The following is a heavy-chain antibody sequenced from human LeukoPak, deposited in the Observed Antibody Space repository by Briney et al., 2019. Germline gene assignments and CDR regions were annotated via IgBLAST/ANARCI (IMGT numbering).Heavy chain of an antibody. Sequence: GAPVKVSCRASGYTFTAYYIHWVRQAPGQGLEWMGWINPNSGDTNLPQRFQGRVTMTRDTSIITVYMELSSPTSDDTGMYYCARGPTLGLDIWGQGTMVTVSS. CDR2: INPNSGDT. CDR1: GYTFTAYY. V-gene: IGHV1-2*02. J-gene: IGHJ3*02. CDR3: ARGPTLGLDI.